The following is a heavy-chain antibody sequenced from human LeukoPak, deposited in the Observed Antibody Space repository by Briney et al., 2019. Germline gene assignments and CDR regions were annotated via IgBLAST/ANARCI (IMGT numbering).Heavy chain of an antibody. Sequence: SETLSLTCTVSGGSISSYYWSWIRQPAGKGLEWIGRIYTSGSTNYNPSLKSRVTMSVDTSKNQFSLKLSSVTAADTAVYYCARDFYYYDSSGYRTRYYYYYMDVWGKGTTVTISS. CDR2: IYTSGST. D-gene: IGHD3-22*01. CDR1: GGSISSYY. J-gene: IGHJ6*03. CDR3: ARDFYYYDSSGYRTRYYYYYMDV. V-gene: IGHV4-4*07.